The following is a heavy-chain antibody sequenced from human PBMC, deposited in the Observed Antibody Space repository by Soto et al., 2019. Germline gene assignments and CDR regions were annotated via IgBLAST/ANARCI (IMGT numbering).Heavy chain of an antibody. V-gene: IGHV5-51*01. Sequence: GESLKISCKGSGYSFTNYWIGWVRQMPGKGLEWMGIIYPDDSDTRYNPSFQGQVTISADKSISTAYLQWSSLKASDTAMYYCAKHPKYYSGYRYFDYWGQGTRVTVSS. CDR1: GYSFTNYW. J-gene: IGHJ4*02. CDR3: AKHPKYYSGYRYFDY. D-gene: IGHD5-12*01. CDR2: IYPDDSDT.